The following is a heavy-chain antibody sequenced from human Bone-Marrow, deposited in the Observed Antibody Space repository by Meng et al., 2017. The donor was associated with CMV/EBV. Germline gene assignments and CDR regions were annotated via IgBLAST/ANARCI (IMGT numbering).Heavy chain of an antibody. Sequence: ASVKVSCKASGYTFTSYDINWVRQATGQGLEWMGWMNPNSGNTGFAQKFQGRVTITRNTSISTAYMELSSLRSEDTAVYYCARPRGYYYDSSGYYYLRYYFDYWGQGTLVTVSS. D-gene: IGHD3-22*01. CDR3: ARPRGYYYDSSGYYYLRYYFDY. CDR2: MNPNSGNT. CDR1: GYTFTSYD. J-gene: IGHJ4*02. V-gene: IGHV1-8*03.